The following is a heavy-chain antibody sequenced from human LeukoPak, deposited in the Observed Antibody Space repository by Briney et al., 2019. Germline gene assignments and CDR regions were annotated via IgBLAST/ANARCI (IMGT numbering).Heavy chain of an antibody. V-gene: IGHV3-23*01. Sequence: GGSLRLSCAASGFSFSSYGMNWVRQAPGKGLEWVSAISGSGGSTYYADSVKGRFTISRDNSKNTLYLQMNSLRAEETAVFYCAKGALPQYYYPSGPYYFDYWGQGTLVTVSS. CDR2: ISGSGGST. J-gene: IGHJ4*02. D-gene: IGHD3-10*01. CDR1: GFSFSSYG. CDR3: AKGALPQYYYPSGPYYFDY.